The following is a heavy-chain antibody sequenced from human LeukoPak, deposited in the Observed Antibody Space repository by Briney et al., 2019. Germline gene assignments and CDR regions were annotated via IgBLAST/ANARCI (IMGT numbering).Heavy chain of an antibody. J-gene: IGHJ6*02. CDR3: AKAMTYYDFWSGFNYYYYGMDV. D-gene: IGHD3-3*01. CDR1: GFTFNAFG. CDR2: IGTTSGAI. V-gene: IGHV3-48*01. Sequence: GGSLRLSCAASGFTFNAFGMNWVRQAPGKGLEWVSYIGTTSGAIYYADSVKGRFTISRDSAKNSLYLQMNSLRAEDTAVYYCAKAMTYYDFWSGFNYYYYGMDVWGQGTTVTVSS.